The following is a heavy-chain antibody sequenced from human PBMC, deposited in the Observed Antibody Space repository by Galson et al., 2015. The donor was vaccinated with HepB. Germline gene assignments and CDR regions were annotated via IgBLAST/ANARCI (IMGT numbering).Heavy chain of an antibody. Sequence: ETLSLTCTVSGGSISSSSYYWGWIRQPPGKGLEWIGSIYYSGSTYYNPSLKSRVTISVDTSKNQFSLKLSSVTAADTAVYYCARALIAARRLDYFDYWGQGTLVTVSS. CDR1: GGSISSSSYY. V-gene: IGHV4-39*01. CDR2: IYYSGST. J-gene: IGHJ4*02. CDR3: ARALIAARRLDYFDY. D-gene: IGHD6-6*01.